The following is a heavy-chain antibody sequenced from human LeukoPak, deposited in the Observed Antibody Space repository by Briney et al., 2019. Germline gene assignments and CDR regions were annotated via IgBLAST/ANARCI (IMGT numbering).Heavy chain of an antibody. CDR3: AKDRGLASGNFDY. CDR2: ISYDGSNK. Sequence: GGSLRLSCAASGFTFSSYGMHWVRQAPGKGLEWAAVISYDGSNKYYADSVKGRFTISRDNSKNTLYLQMNSLRAEDTAVYYCAKDRGLASGNFDYWGQGTLVTVSS. CDR1: GFTFSSYG. J-gene: IGHJ4*02. V-gene: IGHV3-30*18. D-gene: IGHD3-10*01.